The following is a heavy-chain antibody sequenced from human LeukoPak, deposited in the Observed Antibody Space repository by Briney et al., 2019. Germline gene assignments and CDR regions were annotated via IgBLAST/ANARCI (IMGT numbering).Heavy chain of an antibody. Sequence: SLRLSRAASGFTFSSYEMNWVRQAPGKGREGVGFIRSKVYGATTEYAASVKGRFTISRDDSKSIAYLQMDSLKTEDTAVYYCASLCFTMTTRERDFWGQGTLVTVSS. CDR2: IRSKVYGATT. CDR1: GFTFSSYE. CDR3: ASLCFTMTTRERDF. V-gene: IGHV3-49*04. D-gene: IGHD3-22*01. J-gene: IGHJ4*02.